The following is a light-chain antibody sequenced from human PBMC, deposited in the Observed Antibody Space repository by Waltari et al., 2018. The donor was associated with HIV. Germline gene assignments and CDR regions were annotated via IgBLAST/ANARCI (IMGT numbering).Light chain of an antibody. V-gene: IGLV2-8*01. CDR2: EVT. CDR3: SSFAGTHKL. CDR1: NGDISDYNY. Sequence: QSALTQSPSASGSPGQSVNISCTGANGDISDYNYVSWYQQHSDRPPKLIIFEVTKRTSGVPDRFSGSKSGNTASLFVSGLQPEDEATYFCSSFAGTHKLFGGGTKLTVL. J-gene: IGLJ2*01.